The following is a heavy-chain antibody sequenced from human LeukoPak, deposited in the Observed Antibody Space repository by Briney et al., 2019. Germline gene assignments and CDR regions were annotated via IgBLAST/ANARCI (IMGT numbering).Heavy chain of an antibody. CDR2: ISTSSSYI. D-gene: IGHD3-10*02. CDR3: AELGITMIGGV. V-gene: IGHV3-21*01. CDR1: GFTFSSYS. Sequence: PGGSLRLSCTASGFTFSSYSMNWVRQAPGKGLEWVSSISTSSSYIYYADSVKGRFTISRDNAKNSLYLQMNSLRAEDTAVYYCAELGITMIGGVWGKGTTVTISS. J-gene: IGHJ6*04.